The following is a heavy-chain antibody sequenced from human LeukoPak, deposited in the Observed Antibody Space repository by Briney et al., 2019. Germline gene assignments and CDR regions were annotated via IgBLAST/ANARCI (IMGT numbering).Heavy chain of an antibody. CDR1: GGSFSGYY. V-gene: IGHV4-39*01. CDR2: IYYSVST. J-gene: IGHJ4*02. D-gene: IGHD5-18*01. CDR3: ARHLSGYSYGYCDY. Sequence: SETLSLTCAVYGGSFSGYYWGWIRQPPGKGLEWIGSIYYSVSTYYNPSLKSRVTISVDTSKNQFSLKLSSVTAADTAVYYCARHLSGYSYGYCDYWGQGTLVTVSS.